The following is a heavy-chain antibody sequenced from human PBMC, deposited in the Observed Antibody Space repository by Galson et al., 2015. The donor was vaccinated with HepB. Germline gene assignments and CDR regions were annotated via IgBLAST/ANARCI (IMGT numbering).Heavy chain of an antibody. V-gene: IGHV1-46*04. Sequence: SVKVSCKASGYTFTSYYMHWVRKAPGQGLEWMGIINPSGGSTSYAQKLQSRVTMTRDTSTSTVYMELSSLRSEDTAVYYCARSGVVGATRSAFDIWGQGTMVTVSS. CDR1: GYTFTSYY. D-gene: IGHD1-26*01. J-gene: IGHJ3*02. CDR3: ARSGVVGATRSAFDI. CDR2: INPSGGST.